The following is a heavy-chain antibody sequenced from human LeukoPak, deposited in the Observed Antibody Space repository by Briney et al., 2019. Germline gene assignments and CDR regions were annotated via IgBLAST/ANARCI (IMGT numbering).Heavy chain of an antibody. CDR1: GFTFGVHA. CDR2: IRSEAYGGTT. J-gene: IGHJ6*02. CDR3: SRGWGYCSGGRCHYGMDV. V-gene: IGHV3-49*04. Sequence: PGGSLRLSCTTSGFTFGVHAVSWVRQAPGKGLEWVGFIRSEAYGGTTEYAASVKGRFTISRDDSKSIAYLQMNSLKTEDTAVYYCSRGWGYCSGGRCHYGMDVWGQGTTVTVSS. D-gene: IGHD2-15*01.